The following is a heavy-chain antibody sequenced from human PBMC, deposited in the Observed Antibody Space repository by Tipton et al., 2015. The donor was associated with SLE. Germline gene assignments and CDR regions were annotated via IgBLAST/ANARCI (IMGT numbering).Heavy chain of an antibody. D-gene: IGHD6-19*01. CDR2: INHSGST. J-gene: IGHJ4*02. CDR1: GGSFSGYY. V-gene: IGHV4-34*01. CDR3: ARHKTGSGWYDTPFDY. Sequence: TLSLTCAVYGGSFSGYYWSWIRQPPGKGLEWIGEINHSGSTNYNPSLKSRVTISVDTSKNQFSLKLSSVTAADTAVYYCARHKTGSGWYDTPFDYWGQGTLVTVSS.